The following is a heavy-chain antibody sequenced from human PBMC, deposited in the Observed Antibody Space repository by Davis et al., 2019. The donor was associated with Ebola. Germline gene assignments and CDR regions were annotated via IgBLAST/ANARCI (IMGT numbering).Heavy chain of an antibody. J-gene: IGHJ4*02. V-gene: IGHV3-7*01. D-gene: IGHD1-1*01. CDR3: AREDQYNTFDY. CDR2: INQDGSGK. CDR1: GFSFSNYW. Sequence: GESLKISCIVSGFSFSNYWMSWVRQAPGKGLEWVANINQDGSGKYYVDSVKGRFTISRDNVENSLYLQINSLRAEDTAVYYCAREDQYNTFDYWGQGALVTVS.